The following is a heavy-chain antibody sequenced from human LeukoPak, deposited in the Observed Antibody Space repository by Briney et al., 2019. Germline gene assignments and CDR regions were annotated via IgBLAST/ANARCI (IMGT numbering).Heavy chain of an antibody. CDR3: ARDVFADSSGGSFDF. Sequence: GGSLRLSCAASGFSFDTHGMHWVRQAPGKGLEWVAVIWYDGSKKYYADSVKGRFTISRDNSKKSLFLQMNSLRAEDTALYYCARDVFADSSGGSFDFWGQGTTVTVSS. J-gene: IGHJ6*02. V-gene: IGHV3-33*01. D-gene: IGHD3-16*01. CDR2: IWYDGSKK. CDR1: GFSFDTHG.